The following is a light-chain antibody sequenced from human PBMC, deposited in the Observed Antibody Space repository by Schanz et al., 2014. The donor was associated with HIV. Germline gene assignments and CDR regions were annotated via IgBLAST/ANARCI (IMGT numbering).Light chain of an antibody. CDR2: GAS. J-gene: IGKJ3*01. CDR1: QSVSDNY. Sequence: EIVLTQSPGTLSLSPGERATLSCRASQSVSDNYLAWYQQKPGQAPRLLIYGASSRATGIPDRFSGSGSGTDFTLTISRLEPEDFAVYYCQHYGSSFGPGTKVDIK. V-gene: IGKV3-20*01. CDR3: QHYGSS.